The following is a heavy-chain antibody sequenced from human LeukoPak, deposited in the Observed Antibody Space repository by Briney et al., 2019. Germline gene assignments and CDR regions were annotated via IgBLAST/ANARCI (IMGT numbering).Heavy chain of an antibody. CDR2: IYYSGST. CDR1: GGSISSSSYY. Sequence: SETPSLTCTVSGGSISSSSYYWGWIRQPPGKGLEWIGSIYYSGSTYYNPSLKSRVTISVDTSKNQFSLKLSSVTAADTAVYYCARELTVSRYGMDVWGQGTTVTVSS. V-gene: IGHV4-39*01. CDR3: ARELTVSRYGMDV. D-gene: IGHD1-7*01. J-gene: IGHJ6*02.